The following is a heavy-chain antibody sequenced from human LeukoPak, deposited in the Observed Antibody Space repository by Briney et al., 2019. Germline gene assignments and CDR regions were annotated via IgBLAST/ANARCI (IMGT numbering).Heavy chain of an antibody. Sequence: SETLSLTCAVSGGSISSSSYYWGWIRQPPGKGLEWIGYIYYSGSTNYNPSLKSRVTISVDTSKNQFSLKLSSVTAADTAVYYCARVSSSLWGSSSWYFYWYFDLWGRGTLVTVSS. J-gene: IGHJ2*01. D-gene: IGHD6-13*01. CDR3: ARVSSSLWGSSSWYFYWYFDL. CDR2: IYYSGST. V-gene: IGHV4-61*05. CDR1: GGSISSSSYY.